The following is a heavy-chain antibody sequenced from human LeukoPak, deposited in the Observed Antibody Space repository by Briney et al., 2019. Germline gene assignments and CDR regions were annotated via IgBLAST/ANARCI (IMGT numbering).Heavy chain of an antibody. CDR1: GFTFSSYG. CDR3: ARDSAQQLSSYYYYYYMDV. J-gene: IGHJ6*03. Sequence: GGSLRLSCAASGFTFSSYGMHWVRQAPGKGLEWVAFVRNDGSNEYYTGSVKGRFTISRDNSKNTLALQMNSLRAEDTAVYYCARDSAQQLSSYYYYYYMDVWGKGTTVTVSS. D-gene: IGHD6-13*01. V-gene: IGHV3-30*02. CDR2: VRNDGSNE.